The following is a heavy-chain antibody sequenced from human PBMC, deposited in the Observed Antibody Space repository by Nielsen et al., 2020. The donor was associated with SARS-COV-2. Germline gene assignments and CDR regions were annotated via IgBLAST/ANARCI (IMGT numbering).Heavy chain of an antibody. D-gene: IGHD6-13*01. CDR2: IKSDGSGT. CDR1: GLTFSNYW. J-gene: IGHJ4*02. CDR3: ACIAEYFDY. V-gene: IGHV3-74*01. Sequence: GESLKISCAASGLTFSNYWMHWVRQAPGKGLVWVSRIKSDGSGTRYADSVEGRFTISRDNAKNSLYLQMNSLRAEDTALYYCACIAEYFDYWGQGTLVTVSS.